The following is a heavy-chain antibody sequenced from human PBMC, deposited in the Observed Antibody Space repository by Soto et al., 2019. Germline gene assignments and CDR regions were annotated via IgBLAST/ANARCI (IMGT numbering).Heavy chain of an antibody. CDR3: SKGGIQLWSLFGS. D-gene: IGHD3-10*01. CDR2: ISGSGGRT. Sequence: EVQLLESGGDLVQPGGSLRLSCAASGFSFSSYAMNWVRQAPGKGLEWVSGISGSGGRTNYADSVKGRFTISRDNSKNTKYLQRNSLRAQDSAVYLCSKGGIQLWSLFGSWGQGTLATVSS. V-gene: IGHV3-23*01. CDR1: GFSFSSYA. J-gene: IGHJ4*02.